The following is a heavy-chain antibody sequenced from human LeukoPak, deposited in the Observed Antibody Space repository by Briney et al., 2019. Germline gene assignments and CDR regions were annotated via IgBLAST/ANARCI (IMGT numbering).Heavy chain of an antibody. CDR3: ARIGYRCSGGSCYSGAFDI. CDR2: INHSGST. Sequence: SETLSLTCAVYGGSFSGYYWSWIRQPPGKGLEWIGEINHSGSTSYNPSLKSRVTISEDTSKNQFSLKMSSVTAADTAVYYCARIGYRCSGGSCYSGAFDIWGQGTMVTVSS. J-gene: IGHJ3*02. CDR1: GGSFSGYY. D-gene: IGHD2-15*01. V-gene: IGHV4-34*01.